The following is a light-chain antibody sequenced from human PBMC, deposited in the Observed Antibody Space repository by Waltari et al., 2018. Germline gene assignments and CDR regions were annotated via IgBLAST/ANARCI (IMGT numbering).Light chain of an antibody. Sequence: EIQMTQSPSTLSASVGDKVTISCRASERINLYLAWSQQKPGKAPKSLIYQTSILESGVPSRFSGSGSGTEFNLTISSLQPDDFATYYCQQYNSYSYTFGQGTKLEI. CDR2: QTS. V-gene: IGKV1-5*03. CDR1: ERINLY. J-gene: IGKJ2*01. CDR3: QQYNSYSYT.